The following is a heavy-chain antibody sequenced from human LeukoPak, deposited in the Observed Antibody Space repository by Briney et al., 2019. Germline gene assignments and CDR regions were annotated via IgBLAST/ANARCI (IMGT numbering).Heavy chain of an antibody. D-gene: IGHD3-9*01. CDR1: GYTFTSYG. CDR2: ISAYNGNT. J-gene: IGHJ6*04. V-gene: IGHV1-18*04. Sequence: APVKVSCKASGYTFTSYGISWVRQAPGQGLEWMGWISAYNGNTNYAQKLQGRVTMTTDTSTSTAYMELRSLRSDDTAVYYCARLPLYYDILTGYYTYYYYYGMDVWGKGTTVTVSS. CDR3: ARLPLYYDILTGYYTYYYYYGMDV.